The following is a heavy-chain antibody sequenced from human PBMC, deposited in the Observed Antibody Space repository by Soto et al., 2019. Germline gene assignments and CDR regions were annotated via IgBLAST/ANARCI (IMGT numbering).Heavy chain of an antibody. D-gene: IGHD6-13*01. CDR3: ARDRRVYASSWSPVYDAFDI. CDR2: VSTYNGNT. Sequence: ASVKVSCKASGYTFTSYGINWVRQAPGQGLEWMGRVSTYNGNTKYAQKFQGRVTMTTDTSTSTVYMHLRSLRSDDTAIYYCARDRRVYASSWSPVYDAFDIWGPGTVVTVSS. CDR1: GYTFTSYG. V-gene: IGHV1-18*01. J-gene: IGHJ3*02.